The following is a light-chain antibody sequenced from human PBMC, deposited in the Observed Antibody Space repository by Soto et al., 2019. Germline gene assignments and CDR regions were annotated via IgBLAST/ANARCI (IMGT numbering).Light chain of an antibody. CDR1: QSLVHSDGNTY. J-gene: IGKJ3*01. V-gene: IGKV2-30*02. CDR3: MLATHWPFT. CDR2: KVS. Sequence: DAVMTQSPLSLPVTLGQPASISCRSSQSLVHSDGNTYLNWFQQRPGQSPRRLIYKVSNRDSGVPDRFSGSGSGTDFTLIITRVEAEDVGVYFCMLATHWPFTFGPGTKVDIK.